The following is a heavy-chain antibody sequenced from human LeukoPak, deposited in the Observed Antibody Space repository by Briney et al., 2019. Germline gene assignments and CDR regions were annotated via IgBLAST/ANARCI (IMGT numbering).Heavy chain of an antibody. V-gene: IGHV4-59*01. CDR2: IYYIGST. Sequence: SETLSLTCTVSGGSMSNYYWSWIRQPPGKGLEWIGYIYYIGSTNYNPSLKSRVTISVDTSKNQFSLKLSSMTAAGTAVYYCARTTAGYFDYWGQGTLVTVSS. CDR1: GGSMSNYY. D-gene: IGHD4-17*01. J-gene: IGHJ4*02. CDR3: ARTTAGYFDY.